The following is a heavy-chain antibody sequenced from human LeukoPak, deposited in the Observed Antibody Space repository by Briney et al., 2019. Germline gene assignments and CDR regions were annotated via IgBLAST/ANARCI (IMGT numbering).Heavy chain of an antibody. CDR3: ARGLAHKFDY. D-gene: IGHD6-19*01. Sequence: SETLSLTCTVSGGSISTYYWSWFRQPPGKGLEWIRYLYYSGSTNYNPSLKSRATISLDTSKNQFSLKLSSVTAADTAVYYCARGLAHKFDYWGQGTLVTVSS. V-gene: IGHV4-59*08. CDR2: LYYSGST. CDR1: GGSISTYY. J-gene: IGHJ4*02.